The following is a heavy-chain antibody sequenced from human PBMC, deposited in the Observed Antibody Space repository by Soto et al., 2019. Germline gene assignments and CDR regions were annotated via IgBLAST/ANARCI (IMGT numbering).Heavy chain of an antibody. CDR1: GFTFNAYA. Sequence: EVQLLESGGDLVQPGGSLRLSCAASGFTFNAYAMTWVRQAPGKGLEWVSAIGGSGGNRYYAASVKGRFTISRDNSKDTLDLQMNGLRVEDTAVYYCARVASDYINSIDHWGQGILVTVSS. CDR2: IGGSGGNR. J-gene: IGHJ4*02. V-gene: IGHV3-23*01. D-gene: IGHD4-4*01. CDR3: ARVASDYINSIDH.